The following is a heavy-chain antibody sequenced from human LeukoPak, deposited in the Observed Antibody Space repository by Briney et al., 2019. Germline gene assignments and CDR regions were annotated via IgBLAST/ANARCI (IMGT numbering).Heavy chain of an antibody. Sequence: GGSLRLSCAASGFTFSSCWMSWVRQAPGKGLEWVANIKQDGSEKYYVDSVKGRFTISRDNAKNSLYLQMNSLRAEDTAVYYCARDRHDYTHYFDYWGQGTLVTVSS. V-gene: IGHV3-7*01. CDR3: ARDRHDYTHYFDY. CDR1: GFTFSSCW. D-gene: IGHD4-11*01. J-gene: IGHJ4*02. CDR2: IKQDGSEK.